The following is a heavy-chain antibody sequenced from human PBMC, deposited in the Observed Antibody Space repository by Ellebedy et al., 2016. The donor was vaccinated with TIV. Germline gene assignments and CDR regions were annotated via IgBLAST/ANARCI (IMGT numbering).Heavy chain of an antibody. Sequence: ASVKVSCXASGYTFTSYAMHWVRQAPGQRLEWMGWINAGNGNTKYSQKFQGRVTMTTDTSTSTAYMELRSLRSDDTAVYYCARQGGRLSPFDYWGQGTLVTVSS. J-gene: IGHJ4*02. CDR2: INAGNGNT. CDR3: ARQGGRLSPFDY. V-gene: IGHV1-3*01. CDR1: GYTFTSYA. D-gene: IGHD1-26*01.